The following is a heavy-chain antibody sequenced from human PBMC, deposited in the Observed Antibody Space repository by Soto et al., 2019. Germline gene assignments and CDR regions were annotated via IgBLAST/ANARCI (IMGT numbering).Heavy chain of an antibody. Sequence: SETLSLTCTVSGGSISSGDYYWSWIRQPPGKGLEWIGYIYYSGSTYYNPSLKSRVTISVDTSKNQFSLKLSSVTAADTAVYYCARDRDYDFWSGYPTRWAIDAWGQGTTVT. CDR3: ARDRDYDFWSGYPTRWAIDA. D-gene: IGHD3-3*01. V-gene: IGHV4-30-4*01. J-gene: IGHJ6*02. CDR1: GGSISSGDYY. CDR2: IYYSGST.